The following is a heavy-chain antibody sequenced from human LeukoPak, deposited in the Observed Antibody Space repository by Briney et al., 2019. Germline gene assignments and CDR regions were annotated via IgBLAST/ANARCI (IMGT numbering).Heavy chain of an antibody. D-gene: IGHD5-24*01. CDR2: IYYSGST. CDR3: ARHRPGDGYKIMAYYFDY. Sequence: MSSETLSLTCTVSGGSISSSDYDWGWIRQPPGKGLEWIGYIYYSGSTNYNPSLKSRVTISVDTSKNQFSLKLSSVTAADTAVYYCARHRPGDGYKIMAYYFDYWGQGTLVTVSS. V-gene: IGHV4-61*05. CDR1: GGSISSSDYD. J-gene: IGHJ4*02.